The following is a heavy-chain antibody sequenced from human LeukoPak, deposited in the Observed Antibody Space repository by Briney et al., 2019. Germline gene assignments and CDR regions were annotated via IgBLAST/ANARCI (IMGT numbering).Heavy chain of an antibody. Sequence: PGGSLRLSCAGSGCTFSSCAKSWGRQPPGTGLGWVWAGSGSGGSTYYADSVMGRFAISRVNSTKTLFLLMKSLRAADTAVYNSAKLGVEMTKMGDAFDIWGQGTMVTVSS. D-gene: IGHD5-24*01. CDR2: GSGSGGST. CDR1: GCTFSSCA. J-gene: IGHJ3*02. V-gene: IGHV3-23*01. CDR3: AKLGVEMTKMGDAFDI.